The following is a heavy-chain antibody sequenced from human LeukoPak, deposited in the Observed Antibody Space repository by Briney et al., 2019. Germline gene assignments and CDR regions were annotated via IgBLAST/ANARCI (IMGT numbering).Heavy chain of an antibody. Sequence: SETLSFTCTVSGGSISSSSYYWGWIRQPPGKGLEWIGSIYYSGSTYYNPSLKSRVTISVDTSKNQFSLKLSSVTAADTAVYYCARDLGLGNDFDYWGQGTLVTVSS. CDR1: GGSISSSSYY. CDR3: ARDLGLGNDFDY. CDR2: IYYSGST. V-gene: IGHV4-39*07. J-gene: IGHJ4*02. D-gene: IGHD5-12*01.